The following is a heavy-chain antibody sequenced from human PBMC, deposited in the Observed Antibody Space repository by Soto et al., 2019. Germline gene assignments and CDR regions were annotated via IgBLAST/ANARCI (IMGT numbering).Heavy chain of an antibody. D-gene: IGHD6-13*01. CDR1: GFTFSSYG. CDR3: AGYSSSWYDPYYYYYGMDV. J-gene: IGHJ6*02. V-gene: IGHV3-33*01. Sequence: QVQLVESGGGVVKPGRSLRLSCAASGFTFSSYGMHWVRQAPGKGLEWVAVIWYDGSNKYYADSVKGRFTISRDNSKHTLYLTMNSLRAEDTAVYYCAGYSSSWYDPYYYYYGMDVWGQGTTVTVSS. CDR2: IWYDGSNK.